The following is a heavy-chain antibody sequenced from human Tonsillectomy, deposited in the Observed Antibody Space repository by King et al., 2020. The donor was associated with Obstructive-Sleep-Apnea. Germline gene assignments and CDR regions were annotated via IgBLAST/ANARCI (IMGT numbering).Heavy chain of an antibody. V-gene: IGHV4-59*01. D-gene: IGHD2-21*02. J-gene: IGHJ2*01. Sequence: QLQESGPGLVKPSETLSLTCTVSGGSISSYYWSWIRQPPGKGLEWIGFIYYSGSTNYNPSLQSRVTISVDTSQNQFSLKLSSVTAADTAVYYCARGGNCGGDCYSGYWSFDLWGRGTLVTVSS. CDR1: GGSISSYY. CDR3: ARGGNCGGDCYSGYWSFDL. CDR2: IYYSGST.